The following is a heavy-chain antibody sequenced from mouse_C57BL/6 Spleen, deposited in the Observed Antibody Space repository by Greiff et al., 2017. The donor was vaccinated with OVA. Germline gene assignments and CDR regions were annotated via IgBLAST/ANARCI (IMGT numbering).Heavy chain of an antibody. CDR1: GYTFTEYT. J-gene: IGHJ4*01. V-gene: IGHV1-62-2*01. D-gene: IGHD2-5*01. Sequence: VQLQQSGAELVKPGASVKLSCKASGYTFTEYTIHWVKQRSGQGLEWIGWFYPGSGSIKYNEKFKDKATLTADKSSSKVYMELSRLTSEDSAVYFCARGGNPYYSNYDAMDYWGQGTSVTVSS. CDR3: ARGGNPYYSNYDAMDY. CDR2: FYPGSGSI.